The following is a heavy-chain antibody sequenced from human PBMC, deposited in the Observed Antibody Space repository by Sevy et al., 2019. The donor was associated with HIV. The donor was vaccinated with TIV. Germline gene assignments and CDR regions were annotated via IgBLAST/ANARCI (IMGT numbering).Heavy chain of an antibody. CDR1: GFIVSNNY. D-gene: IGHD3-10*01. CDR2: LYSGGDT. V-gene: IGHV3-53*01. Sequence: GGSLRLSCAASGFIVSNNYMSWVRQAVGKGLEWVSVLYSGGDTDYADSVKGRFTISRDHSKNTLYLQMDSLRAEDTAVYYCVRDGILFGGRSRKDGFDVWGLRTKVTVSS. CDR3: VRDGILFGGRSRKDGFDV. J-gene: IGHJ3*01.